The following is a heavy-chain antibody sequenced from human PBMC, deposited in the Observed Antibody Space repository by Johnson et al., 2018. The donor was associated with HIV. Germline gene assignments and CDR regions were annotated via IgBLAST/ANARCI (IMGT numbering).Heavy chain of an antibody. D-gene: IGHD3-16*01. CDR3: AKEGHYYDDYHAFDI. J-gene: IGHJ3*02. CDR1: GFTFDVYA. Sequence: VQLVESGGGVVRPGGSLRLSCAASGFTFDVYAMSWVRQAPGKGLEWVSGINWNGSSTDYADSVKGRFTISRDNAKNSLYLQMNSLRAEDTAVYYCAKEGHYYDDYHAFDIWGQGTMVTVSS. CDR2: INWNGSST. V-gene: IGHV3-20*04.